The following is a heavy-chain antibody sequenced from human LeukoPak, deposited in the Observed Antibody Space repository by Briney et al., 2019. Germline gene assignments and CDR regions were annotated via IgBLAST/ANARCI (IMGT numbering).Heavy chain of an antibody. CDR3: ARDEDTAMTLGY. Sequence: PSETLSLTCTVSGDSISSSSYYWGWIRQPPGKGLEWIGSIYYSGSTYYNPSLKSRVTISVDTSKNQFSLKLSSVTAADTTVYYCARDEDTAMTLGYWGQGTLVTVSS. V-gene: IGHV4-39*07. CDR2: IYYSGST. D-gene: IGHD5-18*01. CDR1: GDSISSSSYY. J-gene: IGHJ4*02.